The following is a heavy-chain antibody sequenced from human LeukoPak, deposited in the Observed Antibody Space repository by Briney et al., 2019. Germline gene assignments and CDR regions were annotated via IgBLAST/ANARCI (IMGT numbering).Heavy chain of an antibody. CDR2: ISGSGGST. CDR3: AKGGNTMVRGVLFDY. D-gene: IGHD3-10*01. Sequence: PGGSLRLSCAASGFTFSSYAMSWVRRAPGKGLEWVSTISGSGGSTYYADSVKGRFTISRDFSKNTLHLQMNSLRAEDTAVYYCAKGGNTMVRGVLFDYWGQGTLVTVSS. V-gene: IGHV3-23*01. J-gene: IGHJ4*02. CDR1: GFTFSSYA.